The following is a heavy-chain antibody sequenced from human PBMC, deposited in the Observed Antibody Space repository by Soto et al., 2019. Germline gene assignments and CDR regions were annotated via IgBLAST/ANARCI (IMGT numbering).Heavy chain of an antibody. CDR1: GYTFTNYW. CDR3: ARKHYYGAGTLDY. CDR2: IYPGDSET. Sequence: GESLKISCXGSGYTFTNYWIGWVRQMPGKGLEWMGIIYPGDSETRYSPSFQGQVTMSADKSISTAYLQWSSLKASDSAMYYCARKHYYGAGTLDYWGQGTLVTVS. D-gene: IGHD3-10*01. V-gene: IGHV5-51*01. J-gene: IGHJ4*02.